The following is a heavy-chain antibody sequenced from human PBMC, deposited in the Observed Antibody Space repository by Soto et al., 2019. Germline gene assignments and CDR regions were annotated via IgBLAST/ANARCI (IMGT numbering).Heavy chain of an antibody. Sequence: GESLKISCKGSGYTFTSYWIGWVLQMPGEGLEWMGVIYPSDSDIRYSPSFQGKVTISADKSITTAYLQWSSLKAADTAMYYCVRSGTSSGRFSDYWGQGTLVTV. CDR2: IYPSDSDI. D-gene: IGHD2-15*01. J-gene: IGHJ4*02. V-gene: IGHV5-51*01. CDR1: GYTFTSYW. CDR3: VRSGTSSGRFSDY.